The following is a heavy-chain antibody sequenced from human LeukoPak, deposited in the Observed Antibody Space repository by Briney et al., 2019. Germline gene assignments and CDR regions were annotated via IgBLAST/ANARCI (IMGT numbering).Heavy chain of an antibody. CDR1: GYTFTSYG. V-gene: IGHV1-18*01. CDR3: ARHSGEVLLWFGELSY. Sequence: ASVKVSCKASGYTFTSYGISWVRQAPGQRLEWMGWISAYNGNTNYAQKLQGRVTMTTDTSTSTAYMELRSLRSDDTAVYYCARHSGEVLLWFGELSYWGQGTLVTVSS. J-gene: IGHJ4*02. D-gene: IGHD3-10*01. CDR2: ISAYNGNT.